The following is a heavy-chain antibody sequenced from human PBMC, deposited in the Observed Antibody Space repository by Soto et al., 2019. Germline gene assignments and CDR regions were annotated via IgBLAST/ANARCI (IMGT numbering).Heavy chain of an antibody. Sequence: PSETLSLTCTVSGGSVSSGSYYWSWIRQPPGKGLEWIGYIYYSGSTNYNPSLKSRVTISVDTSKNQFSLKLSTVTAADTAMYYCARQTKGLSMGPTTYWGQGTLVTVSS. CDR3: ARQTKGLSMGPTTY. CDR1: GGSVSSGSYY. J-gene: IGHJ4*02. CDR2: IYYSGST. V-gene: IGHV4-61*01. D-gene: IGHD3-10*01.